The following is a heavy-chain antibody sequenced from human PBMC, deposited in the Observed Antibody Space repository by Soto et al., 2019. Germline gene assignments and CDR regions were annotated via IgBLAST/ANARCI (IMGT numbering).Heavy chain of an antibody. CDR1: GYSFTSQW. CDR3: ASGRQWFFNY. CDR2: IHPGDSDT. D-gene: IGHD3-22*01. Sequence: GESLKISCKASGYSFTSQWIGWVCQVPGKGLEWMGIIHPGDSDTRYSPSFQGQVTISADESISTANLQWSSLKASDTAMYYCASGRQWFFNYWGQGTLVTVSS. V-gene: IGHV5-51*01. J-gene: IGHJ4*02.